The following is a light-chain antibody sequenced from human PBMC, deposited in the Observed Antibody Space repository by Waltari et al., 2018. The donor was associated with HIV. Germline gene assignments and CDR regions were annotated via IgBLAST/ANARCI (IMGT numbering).Light chain of an antibody. V-gene: IGKV1-39*01. CDR2: AAS. Sequence: DIQMTQSPSSLSASVGYRVTITCRASQSISSYLNWYQQTPGKAPKLRIYAASNLQSGVPSRFSASGSGTDFTLTISSLQPEDFATYYCQQGYNTPHTFGQGTKLDIK. CDR3: QQGYNTPHT. J-gene: IGKJ2*01. CDR1: QSISSY.